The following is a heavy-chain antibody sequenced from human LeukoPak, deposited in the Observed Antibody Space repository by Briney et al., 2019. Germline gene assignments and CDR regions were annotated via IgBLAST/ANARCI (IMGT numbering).Heavy chain of an antibody. CDR1: GGSISSGDYY. V-gene: IGHV4-30-4*01. CDR2: INHSGST. D-gene: IGHD3-22*01. Sequence: SQTLSLTCTVSGGSISSGDYYWSWIRQPPGKGLEWIGEINHSGSTNYNPSLKSRVTISVDTSKNQFSLKLSSVTAADTAVYYCAREEYYYDSSGNIDYWGQGTLVTVSS. CDR3: AREEYYYDSSGNIDY. J-gene: IGHJ4*02.